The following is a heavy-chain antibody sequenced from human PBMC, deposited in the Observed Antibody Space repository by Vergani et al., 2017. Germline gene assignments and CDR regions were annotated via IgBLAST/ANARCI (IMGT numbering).Heavy chain of an antibody. CDR2: IRSKAFGGTT. Sequence: EVQLVESGGGLVQPGRSLRLSCTASGFTFGDYAMSWFRQAPGKGLEWVGFIRSKAFGGTTEYAASVKGRFTISRDDSKSIAYLQMNSLRAEDTAVYYCAKDREGSGPIDAFDIWGQGTMVTVSS. D-gene: IGHD2-15*01. CDR3: AKDREGSGPIDAFDI. V-gene: IGHV3-49*03. CDR1: GFTFGDYA. J-gene: IGHJ3*02.